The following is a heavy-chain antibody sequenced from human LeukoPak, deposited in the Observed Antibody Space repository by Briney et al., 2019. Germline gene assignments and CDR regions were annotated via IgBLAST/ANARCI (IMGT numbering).Heavy chain of an antibody. CDR2: IIPIFGTA. V-gene: IGHV1-69*13. CDR1: GGTFSSYA. Sequence: ASVKVSCKASGGTFSSYAISWVRQAPGQGLEWMGGIIPIFGTANYAQKFQGRVTITADESTSTAYMELSSLRSEDTAVYYCARDFSRYGSAVWEGPWGQGTLVTVSS. D-gene: IGHD3-10*01. CDR3: ARDFSRYGSAVWEGP. J-gene: IGHJ5*02.